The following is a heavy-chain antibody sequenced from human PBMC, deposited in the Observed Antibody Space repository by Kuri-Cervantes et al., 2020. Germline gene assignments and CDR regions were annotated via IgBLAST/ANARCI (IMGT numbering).Heavy chain of an antibody. D-gene: IGHD3-9*01. Sequence: GESLKISCAASGFTFSSYAMHWVRQAPGKGLEWVAVIPYDGSNKYYADSVKGRCTISRDNSKNTLYLQMNSLRAEDTAVYYCASGYDILTGYPYFDYWGQGTLVTVSS. CDR1: GFTFSSYA. CDR3: ASGYDILTGYPYFDY. J-gene: IGHJ4*02. CDR2: IPYDGSNK. V-gene: IGHV3-30-3*01.